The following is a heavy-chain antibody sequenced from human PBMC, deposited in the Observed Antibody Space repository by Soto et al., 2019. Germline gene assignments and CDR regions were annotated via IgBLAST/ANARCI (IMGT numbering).Heavy chain of an antibody. D-gene: IGHD3-10*01. CDR1: GGSISSDSSY. Sequence: PSETLSLTCTVSGGSISSDSSYWGWIRQPPGKGLEWIANIYYSGSTYYNPSLKSRVTISLDTSKNQFSLKLSSVTAADTAVYYCARQSEYYVASGRAAPLYGMDVWGQGTTVTVSS. V-gene: IGHV4-39*01. CDR3: ARQSEYYVASGRAAPLYGMDV. CDR2: IYYSGST. J-gene: IGHJ6*02.